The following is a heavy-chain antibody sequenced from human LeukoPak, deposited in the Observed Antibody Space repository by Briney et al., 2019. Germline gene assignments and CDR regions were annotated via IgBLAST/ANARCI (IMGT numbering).Heavy chain of an antibody. CDR1: GFTFSSYE. J-gene: IGHJ4*02. D-gene: IGHD1-26*01. V-gene: IGHV3-48*03. CDR2: ISSSGSTI. Sequence: GGSLRLSCAASGFTFSSYEMHWVRQAPGKGLEWVSYISSSGSTIYYADSVKGRFTISRDNAKNSLYLQMNSLRAEDTAVYYCAKDLRYSGSLRAMDYWGQGTLVTVSS. CDR3: AKDLRYSGSLRAMDY.